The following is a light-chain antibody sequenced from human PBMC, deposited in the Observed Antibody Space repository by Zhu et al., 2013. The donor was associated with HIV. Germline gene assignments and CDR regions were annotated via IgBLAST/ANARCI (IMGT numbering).Light chain of an antibody. CDR1: QSVTSNY. CDR3: QQYGRSPLT. Sequence: EIVLTQSPGTLSLSPGERVTLSCRASQSVTSNYLAWYQQKPGQAPRLLIYGASSRATGIPDRFSGSGSGTDFSLSISRLEPEDFAVYYCQQYGRSPLTFGGGTTVEIK. V-gene: IGKV3-20*01. CDR2: GAS. J-gene: IGKJ4*01.